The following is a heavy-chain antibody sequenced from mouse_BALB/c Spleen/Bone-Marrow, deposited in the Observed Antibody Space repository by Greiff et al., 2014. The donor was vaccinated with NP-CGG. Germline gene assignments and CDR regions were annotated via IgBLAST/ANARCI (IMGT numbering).Heavy chain of an antibody. CDR2: IPPGSGTT. J-gene: IGHJ3*01. Sequence: DLVKPGASVKLSCKASGYTFTSYWINWIKQSPGQGLEWIGRIPPGSGTTYYNEMFKGKATLTVDTSSTTTYIHLSSLSSEDSAVYFCARGSYYYGSSTPWFAYWGQGTLVTVSA. D-gene: IGHD1-1*01. V-gene: IGHV1S41*01. CDR3: ARGSYYYGSSTPWFAY. CDR1: GYTFTSYW.